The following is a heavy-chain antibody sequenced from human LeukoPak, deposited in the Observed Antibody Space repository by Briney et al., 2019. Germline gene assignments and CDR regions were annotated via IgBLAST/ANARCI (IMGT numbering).Heavy chain of an antibody. J-gene: IGHJ4*02. D-gene: IGHD2-21*02. CDR3: ARAEASVTAFDF. CDR1: GFTFDGYT. CDR2: ISSRSDYI. V-gene: IGHV3-21*01. Sequence: PGGSLRLSCAASGFTFDGYTMNWVRQAPGKGLEWVASISSRSDYIYYADSVRGRFTASRENAKNSLSLQMNTLRAEDTATYYRARAEASVTAFDFWGQGSLVTVSS.